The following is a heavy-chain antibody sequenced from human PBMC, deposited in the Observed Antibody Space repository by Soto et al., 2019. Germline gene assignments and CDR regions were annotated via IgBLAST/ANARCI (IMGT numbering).Heavy chain of an antibody. J-gene: IGHJ4*02. CDR2: INAGNGNT. V-gene: IGHV1-3*01. Sequence: QVQLVQSGAEVKKPGASVKVSCKASGYTFTSYAMHWVRQAPGQRLEWMGWINAGNGNTKYSQKFQGRVTITRDTSASTAYRELSSLRSEDTAVYYCARDSWVGATSFDYWGQGTLVTVSS. CDR3: ARDSWVGATSFDY. D-gene: IGHD1-26*01. CDR1: GYTFTSYA.